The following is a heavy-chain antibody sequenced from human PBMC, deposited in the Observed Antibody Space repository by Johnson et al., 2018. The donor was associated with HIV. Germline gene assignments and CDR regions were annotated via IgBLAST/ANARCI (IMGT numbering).Heavy chain of an antibody. Sequence: EQLVESGGGLVQPGGSLRLSCAASGFTVSSYYMTWVRQTPVKGLEWVSVIFSGGTTYYADSVKGRFTISRDNAKNSLYLQMNSLRAEDTALYYCAREGYGSYSASDAFDIWGQGTMVTVSS. D-gene: IGHD1-26*01. CDR3: AREGYGSYSASDAFDI. CDR2: IFSGGTT. J-gene: IGHJ3*02. CDR1: GFTVSSYY. V-gene: IGHV3-66*01.